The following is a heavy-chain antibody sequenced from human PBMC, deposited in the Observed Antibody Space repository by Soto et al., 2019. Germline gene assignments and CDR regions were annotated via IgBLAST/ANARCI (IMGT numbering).Heavy chain of an antibody. CDR1: GFAFSHYW. V-gene: IGHV3-7*01. Sequence: QVVESGGGLVQPGGSLRLSCAASGFAFSHYWMFWVRQAPGMGLEWVANIEADGRERNYVDSVKGRFTISRDNAKNSLYLEMNSLRSEDTSVYYCARYRGGRSGKDVWGKGTTVTVSS. CDR2: IEADGRER. CDR3: ARYRGGRSGKDV. J-gene: IGHJ6*04. D-gene: IGHD3-16*01.